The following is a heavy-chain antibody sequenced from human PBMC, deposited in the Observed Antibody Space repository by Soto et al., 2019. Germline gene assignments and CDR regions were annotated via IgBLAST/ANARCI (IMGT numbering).Heavy chain of an antibody. J-gene: IGHJ6*02. D-gene: IGHD1-26*01. CDR1: GFTFSSYA. CDR3: AKCVYNGWELPYYYYGMDV. CDR2: ISGSGGST. V-gene: IGHV3-23*01. Sequence: GGSLRLSCAASGFTFSSYAMSWVRQAPGKGLEWVSAISGSGGSTYYADSVKGRFTISRDNSKNTLYLQMNSLRAEDTAVYYCAKCVYNGWELPYYYYGMDVWGQGTTVTVSS.